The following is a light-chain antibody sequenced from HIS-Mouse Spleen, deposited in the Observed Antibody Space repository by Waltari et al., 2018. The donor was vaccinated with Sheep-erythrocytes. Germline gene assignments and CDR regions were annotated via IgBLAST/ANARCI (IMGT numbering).Light chain of an antibody. V-gene: IGKV1-5*03. CDR2: KAY. CDR1: QSISSW. CDR3: QQYNSYPLT. Sequence: DIQMTQSPSTLSASVGDRVPITCRASQSISSWLAWYQQKPGKAPKLRIYKAYSLESGVPSRFSGSGSGTEFTLTISSLQPDDFATYYCQQYNSYPLTFGGGTKVEIK. J-gene: IGKJ4*01.